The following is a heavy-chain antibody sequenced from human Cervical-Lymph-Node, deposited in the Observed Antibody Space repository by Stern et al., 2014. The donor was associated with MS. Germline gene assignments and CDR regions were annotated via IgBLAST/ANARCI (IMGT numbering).Heavy chain of an antibody. Sequence: EQLVESGAEVKKPGASVKVSCKASGYPFTSYGISWVRQAPGQVLEWMGWISAYNGNTNYAQKRQGRVTMTTDTATSTAYMELRSLRSDDTAVYYCARGLLGSENAFDIWGQGTMVTVSS. V-gene: IGHV1-18*01. D-gene: IGHD2-15*01. J-gene: IGHJ3*02. CDR3: ARGLLGSENAFDI. CDR1: GYPFTSYG. CDR2: ISAYNGNT.